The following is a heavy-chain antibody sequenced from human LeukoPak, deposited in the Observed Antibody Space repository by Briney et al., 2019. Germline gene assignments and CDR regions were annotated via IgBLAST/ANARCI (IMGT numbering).Heavy chain of an antibody. CDR2: ISYDGSNK. D-gene: IGHD6-13*01. J-gene: IGHJ4*02. CDR3: ARGQQLVEYYFDY. V-gene: IGHV3-30*04. Sequence: GGSLRLSCAASGFTFSSYAMHWVRQAPGKGLEWVAVISYDGSNKYYADSVKGRFTISRDNSKNTLYLQMNSLRAEDTAVYYCARGQQLVEYYFDYWGQGTLVTVSS. CDR1: GFTFSSYA.